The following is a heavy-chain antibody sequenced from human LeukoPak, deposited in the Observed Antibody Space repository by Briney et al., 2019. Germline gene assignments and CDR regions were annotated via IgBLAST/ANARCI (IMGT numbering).Heavy chain of an antibody. CDR2: INTDGSST. Sequence: PGGSLRLSCAASGFTFSSYWMHWVRQAPGKGLVWVSRINTDGSSTSHADSVKGRFTISRDNAKDTVYLQMNSLRAEDTAVYYCARGRGSRWELLRFEGYFEYWGRGTLVTVSS. CDR1: GFTFSSYW. V-gene: IGHV3-74*01. D-gene: IGHD1-26*01. CDR3: ARGRGSRWELLRFEGYFEY. J-gene: IGHJ4*02.